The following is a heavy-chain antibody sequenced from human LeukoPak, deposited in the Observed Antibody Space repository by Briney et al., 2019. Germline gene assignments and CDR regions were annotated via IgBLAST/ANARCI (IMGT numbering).Heavy chain of an antibody. CDR3: ARVGISSYSSSWFDY. D-gene: IGHD6-13*01. Sequence: PGGSLRLSCAASGFTFSSYEMNWVRQAPGKGLEWASYISISGRTIYYTDSVKGRFTISRDNAKNSLYLQMNSLRAEDTAVYYCARVGISSYSSSWFDYWGQGTLVTVSS. CDR2: ISISGRTI. J-gene: IGHJ5*01. V-gene: IGHV3-48*03. CDR1: GFTFSSYE.